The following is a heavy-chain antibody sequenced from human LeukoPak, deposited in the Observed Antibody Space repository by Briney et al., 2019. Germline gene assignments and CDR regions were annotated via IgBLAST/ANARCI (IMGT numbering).Heavy chain of an antibody. V-gene: IGHV3-23*01. Sequence: GGSLRLSCAASAFTFSSFAMSWVREAPGKGLEWVSAMSGSGGSTFYAHSVKGPFTISRDNSKNPLYLQMNSLRAEDTAVYYCAKDRYGSASYYKIQNGMDVWGQGTTVTVSS. CDR2: MSGSGGST. D-gene: IGHD3-10*01. J-gene: IGHJ6*02. CDR3: AKDRYGSASYYKIQNGMDV. CDR1: AFTFSSFA.